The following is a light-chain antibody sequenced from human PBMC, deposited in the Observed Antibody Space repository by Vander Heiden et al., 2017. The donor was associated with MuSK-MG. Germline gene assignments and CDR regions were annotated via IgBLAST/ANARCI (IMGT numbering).Light chain of an antibody. CDR3: QQSYRNHLFS. CDR2: TAS. CDR1: QSISNY. Sequence: DIQMTQSPSSLSASVGDRVTITCRAGQSISNYLNWYQQKPGKAPKLLIYTASSLQSGVPSRFSGSGYGTDFTLTISSRQPEDFATYYCQQSYRNHLFSFGHGTKVDI. V-gene: IGKV1-39*01. J-gene: IGKJ3*01.